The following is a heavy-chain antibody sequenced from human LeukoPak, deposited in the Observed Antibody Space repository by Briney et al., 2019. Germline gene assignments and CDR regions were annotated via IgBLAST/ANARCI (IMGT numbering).Heavy chain of an antibody. Sequence: GGSLRLSCAASGFTFSSYGMHWVRQAPGKGLEWVADISYDGSNKYYADSVKGRFTISRDNAKNSLYLQMNSLRAEDTAVYYCASDYVWGSYRYFPDYWGQGTLVTVSS. CDR3: ASDYVWGSYRYFPDY. V-gene: IGHV3-30*03. CDR2: ISYDGSNK. J-gene: IGHJ4*02. CDR1: GFTFSSYG. D-gene: IGHD3-16*02.